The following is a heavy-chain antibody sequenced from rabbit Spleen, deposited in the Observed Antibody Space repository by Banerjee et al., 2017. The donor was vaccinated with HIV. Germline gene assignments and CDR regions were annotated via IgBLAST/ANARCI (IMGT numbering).Heavy chain of an antibody. CDR2: IDPVFDIT. V-gene: IGHV1S7*01. Sequence: HLKESGGGLVQPGGSLKLSCTASGFTLSSYYMNWVRQAPGKGLEWIGYIDPVFDITYYANWVNGRFSFSRENAQNTVFLQMTSLTAADTATYFCARDGAGGSYFALWGQGTLVTVS. CDR1: GFTLSSYY. CDR3: ARDGAGGSYFAL. J-gene: IGHJ6*01. D-gene: IGHD8-1*01.